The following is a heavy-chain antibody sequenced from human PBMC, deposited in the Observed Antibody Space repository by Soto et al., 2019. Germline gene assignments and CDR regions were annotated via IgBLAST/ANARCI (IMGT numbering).Heavy chain of an antibody. D-gene: IGHD2-21*01. V-gene: IGHV3-7*01. CDR3: VRNVD. J-gene: IGHJ4*02. CDR2: IKEDGSEK. CDR1: GFTFSRRW. Sequence: EVQLVESGGGLVQPGGSLRLACAVSGFTFSRRWMSWVRQAPGKGLEWVANIKEDGSEKYYVDSVRGRFTISRDNAKNSLFLQMNSLRAEDTAVYYCVRNVDWGQGTLVTVSS.